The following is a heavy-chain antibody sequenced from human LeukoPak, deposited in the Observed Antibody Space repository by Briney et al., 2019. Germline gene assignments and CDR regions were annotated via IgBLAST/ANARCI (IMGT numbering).Heavy chain of an antibody. CDR1: GFTSSSSE. D-gene: IGHD3-10*01. Sequence: GGSLRLSCAASGFTSSSSEMNWVRQAPGKGLGWVSYITSSGGTTYYADSVKGRFTISRDNARDSLYLQMNSLRAEDTAVYYCARDQRWFGELDFWGQGTLVTVSS. J-gene: IGHJ4*02. CDR2: ITSSGGTT. V-gene: IGHV3-48*03. CDR3: ARDQRWFGELDF.